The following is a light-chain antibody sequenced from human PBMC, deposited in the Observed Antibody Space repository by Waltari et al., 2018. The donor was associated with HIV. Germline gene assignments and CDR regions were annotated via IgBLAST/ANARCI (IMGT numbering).Light chain of an antibody. J-gene: IGLJ2*01. Sequence: QSVLTQPPSGSGAPGQRVTIPSTGSSPNIGAGYGWPWYQQLQGTAPKLLIHGNTNRPSGIPDRFSGSKSDTSASLAITGLQAEDEADYYCQSYDSSLSVVVFGGGTKLTVL. CDR1: SPNIGAGYG. CDR2: GNT. CDR3: QSYDSSLSVVV. V-gene: IGLV1-40*01.